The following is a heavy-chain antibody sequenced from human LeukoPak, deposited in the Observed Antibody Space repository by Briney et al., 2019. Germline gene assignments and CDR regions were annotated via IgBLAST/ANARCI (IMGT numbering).Heavy chain of an antibody. Sequence: QPGGSLRLSCAASGFTFSSYGMHWVRQAPGKGLEWVAFIRYDGSNKYYADSVKGRFTISRDNSKNTLYLQMNSLRVEDTAVYYCAKVAPRDGYNYGFDFDYWGQGTLVTVSS. CDR3: AKVAPRDGYNYGFDFDY. D-gene: IGHD5-24*01. CDR2: IRYDGSNK. V-gene: IGHV3-30*02. CDR1: GFTFSSYG. J-gene: IGHJ4*02.